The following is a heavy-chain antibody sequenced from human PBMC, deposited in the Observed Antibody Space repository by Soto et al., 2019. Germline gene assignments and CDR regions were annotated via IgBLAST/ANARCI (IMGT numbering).Heavy chain of an antibody. CDR2: IIPILGIA. CDR3: ARDSRPGVTTKYMYV. D-gene: IGHD4-17*01. Sequence: SVKVSCKASGGTFSSYTISWVRQAPGQGLEWMGRIIPILGIANYAQKFQGRVTITADKSTSTAYMELSSLRSEDTAVYYCARDSRPGVTTKYMYVWGKGTTVTVSS. J-gene: IGHJ6*03. V-gene: IGHV1-69*04. CDR1: GGTFSSYT.